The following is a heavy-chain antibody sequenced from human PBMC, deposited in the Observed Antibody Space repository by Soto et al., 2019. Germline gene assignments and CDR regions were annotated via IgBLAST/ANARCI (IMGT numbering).Heavy chain of an antibody. J-gene: IGHJ4*02. Sequence: QVQLVESGGGVVQPGRSLRLSCAASGFTFTSYTMHWVRQAPGKGLEWVAVISYDGNNQYYADSVKGRFTISRDTSKNTLYLQMSGLRPEDTAVYYCARALMVMASMDYWGPGILVTVSS. CDR2: ISYDGNNQ. CDR3: ARALMVMASMDY. D-gene: IGHD2-21*01. V-gene: IGHV3-30-3*01. CDR1: GFTFTSYT.